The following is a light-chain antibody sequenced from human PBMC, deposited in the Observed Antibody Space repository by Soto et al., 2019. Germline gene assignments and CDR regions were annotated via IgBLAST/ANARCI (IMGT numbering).Light chain of an antibody. CDR2: SAS. J-gene: IGKJ3*01. CDR3: QQLNSDPFT. CDR1: QGVSSS. Sequence: DIQLTQSPSFLSASVGDRVTISCRASQGVSSSLAWYQQKPGKVPKLLIYSASTLQSGVPSRFSGSGSGTEFTLTISSLQPEDSATYYCQQLNSDPFTFGPGTKVDL. V-gene: IGKV1-9*01.